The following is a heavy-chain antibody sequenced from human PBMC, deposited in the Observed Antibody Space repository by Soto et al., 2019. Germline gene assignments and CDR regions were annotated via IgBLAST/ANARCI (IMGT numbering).Heavy chain of an antibody. CDR1: GYMFTTYG. J-gene: IGHJ4*02. V-gene: IGHV1-18*04. Sequence: QVPLVQSAAEVKRPGASVEVSCKASGYMFTTYGISWVRQVPGQGLEWMAWVSAYNGNKKYAKKFQDRITMTIDTSTTTVSMEFRSLTPYDTAIYYCARTGGGMAARPLEYWGQGTLVTVSS. CDR3: ARTGGGMAARPLEY. D-gene: IGHD6-6*01. CDR2: VSAYNGNK.